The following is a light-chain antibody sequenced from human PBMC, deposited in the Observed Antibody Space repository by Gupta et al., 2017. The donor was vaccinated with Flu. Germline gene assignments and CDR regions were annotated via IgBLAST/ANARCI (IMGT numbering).Light chain of an antibody. J-gene: IGKJ2*03. Sequence: IVMTQSPLSQPVTPGEPASISCRSSQSLLHSNGYNYLDWYLQKPGQSPQLLIYLGSNRASGVPDRFSGSGSGTDFTLKISRVEAEDVGVYYCMQALQTPSFGQGTKLEIK. CDR3: MQALQTPS. V-gene: IGKV2-28*01. CDR1: QSLLHSNGYNY. CDR2: LGS.